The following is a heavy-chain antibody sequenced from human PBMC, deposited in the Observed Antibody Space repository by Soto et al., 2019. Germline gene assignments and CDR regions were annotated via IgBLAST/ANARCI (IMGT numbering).Heavy chain of an antibody. CDR3: ARHYCSSTSCAGLYFDY. CDR2: IYYSGST. J-gene: IGHJ4*02. D-gene: IGHD2-2*01. V-gene: IGHV4-59*01. Sequence: SETLSLTCTVSGGSISSYYWSWIRQPPGKGLEWIGYIYYSGSTSYNPSLKSRVTISVDTSKNQFSLKLSSVTAADTAVYYCARHYCSSTSCAGLYFDYWGQGTLVTVSS. CDR1: GGSISSYY.